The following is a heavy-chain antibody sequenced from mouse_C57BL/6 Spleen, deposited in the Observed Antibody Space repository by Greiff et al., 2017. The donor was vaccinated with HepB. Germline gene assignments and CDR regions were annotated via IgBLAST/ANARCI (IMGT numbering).Heavy chain of an antibody. J-gene: IGHJ4*01. CDR1: GYAFSSSW. V-gene: IGHV1-82*01. CDR3: ANYYGNYGRYYAMDY. CDR2: IYPGDGDT. Sequence: VQRVESGPELVKPGASVKISCKASGYAFSSSWMNWVKQRPGKGLEWIGRIYPGDGDTNYNGKFKGKATLTADKSSSTAYMQLSSLTSEDSAVYFCANYYGNYGRYYAMDYWGQGTSVTVSS. D-gene: IGHD2-1*01.